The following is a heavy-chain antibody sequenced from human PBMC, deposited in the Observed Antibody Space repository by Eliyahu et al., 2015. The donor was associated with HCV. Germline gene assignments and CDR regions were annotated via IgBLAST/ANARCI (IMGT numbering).Heavy chain of an antibody. CDR1: GFPFDNYA. CDR2: ISWNGGST. J-gene: IGHJ4*02. D-gene: IGHD2-15*01. Sequence: EVQLVESGGGLVQPGRSLXXSCAASGFPFDNYAXPWVRQAPGKGLDWVSGISWNGGSTGYADSVKGRFTITRDNAKNSLYLQMNSLRAEDTALYYCARDKGGCSGGACYIGGTDYWGQGTLVTVS. CDR3: ARDKGGCSGGACYIGGTDY. V-gene: IGHV3-9*01.